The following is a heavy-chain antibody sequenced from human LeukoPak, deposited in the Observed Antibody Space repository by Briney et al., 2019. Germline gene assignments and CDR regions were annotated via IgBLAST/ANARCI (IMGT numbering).Heavy chain of an antibody. D-gene: IGHD6-19*01. CDR3: ARGRSSGSKLGYYMDV. Sequence: SETLSLTCTVSGGSISSSSYSWGWIRQPPGKGLEWIGEINHSGSTNYNPSLKSRVTISVDTSKNQFSLKLSSVTAADTAVYYCARGRSSGSKLGYYMDVWGKGTTVTVSS. J-gene: IGHJ6*03. CDR1: GGSISSSSYS. CDR2: INHSGST. V-gene: IGHV4-39*07.